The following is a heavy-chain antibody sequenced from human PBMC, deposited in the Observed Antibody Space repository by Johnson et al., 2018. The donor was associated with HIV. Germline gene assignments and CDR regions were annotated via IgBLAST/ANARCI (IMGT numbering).Heavy chain of an antibody. Sequence: MLLVESGGGLVQPGGSLRLSCAASGFTFSSYDMHWVRQATGKGLEWVSAIGTAGDTYYPGSVKGRFTISRENAKNSLYLQMNSLRAGDTAVYYCARDLDRSAFDIWGQGTMVTVSS. V-gene: IGHV3-13*01. CDR2: IGTAGDT. D-gene: IGHD2-2*03. J-gene: IGHJ3*02. CDR1: GFTFSSYD. CDR3: ARDLDRSAFDI.